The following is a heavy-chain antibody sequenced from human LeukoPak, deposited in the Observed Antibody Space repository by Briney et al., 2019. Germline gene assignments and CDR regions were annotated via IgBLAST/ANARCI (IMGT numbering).Heavy chain of an antibody. CDR2: IYYSGST. D-gene: IGHD3-22*01. CDR1: GGSISSYY. Sequence: PSETLSLTCTVSGGSISSYYWSWIRQPPGKGLEWIGYIYYSGSTNYNPSLKSRVTISVDTSKNQFSLKLSSVTSADTAVYYCARGYWGYYYDSSGYSKLPYYYYYGMDVWGQGTTVTVSS. CDR3: ARGYWGYYYDSSGYSKLPYYYYYGMDV. J-gene: IGHJ6*02. V-gene: IGHV4-59*01.